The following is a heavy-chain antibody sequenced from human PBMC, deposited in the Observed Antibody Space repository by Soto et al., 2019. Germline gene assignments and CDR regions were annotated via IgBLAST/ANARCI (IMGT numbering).Heavy chain of an antibody. V-gene: IGHV4-4*02. CDR1: GGSISSSNW. J-gene: IGHJ6*02. D-gene: IGHD1-26*01. CDR3: ARVSGSYYYGMDV. CDR2: IYHSGST. Sequence: PSETLSLTCGVSGGSISSSNWWSWVRQAPGKGLEWIGEIYHSGSTNYNPSLKSRVTISVDKSKNQFSLKLSSVTAADTAVYYCARVSGSYYYGMDVWGQGTTVTVSS.